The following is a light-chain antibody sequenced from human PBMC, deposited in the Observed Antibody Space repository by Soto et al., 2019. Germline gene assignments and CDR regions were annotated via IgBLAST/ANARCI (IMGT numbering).Light chain of an antibody. CDR3: QKYDSAPRT. CDR1: QGISNY. CDR2: AAS. J-gene: IGKJ1*01. Sequence: DIQMTQSPSSLSASVGDRVTITCRASQGISNYLAWYQQKPGKVPQVLIYAASTLQSGVPSRFSGSGSGTDFTLTISSLQPEDVANYFCQKYDSAPRTFGQGTKVEIK. V-gene: IGKV1-27*01.